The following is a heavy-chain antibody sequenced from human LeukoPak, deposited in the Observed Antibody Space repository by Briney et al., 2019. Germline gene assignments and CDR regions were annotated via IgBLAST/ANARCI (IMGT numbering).Heavy chain of an antibody. D-gene: IGHD7-27*01. CDR3: ARVGVRTGERPVYFDY. V-gene: IGHV4-59*01. J-gene: IGHJ4*02. CDR1: GGSFNAYY. Sequence: PSETLSLTCTVSGGSFNAYYWSWIRQPPGKGLEWIGYIYYIGITNYNPSLKNRVTISVDTSKNQFSLKLSSVTAADTAVYYCARVGVRTGERPVYFDYWGQGTLVTVSS. CDR2: IYYIGIT.